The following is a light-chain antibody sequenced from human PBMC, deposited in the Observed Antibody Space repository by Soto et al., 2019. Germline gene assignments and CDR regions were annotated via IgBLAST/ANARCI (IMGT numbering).Light chain of an antibody. J-gene: IGKJ4*01. CDR2: GAS. V-gene: IGKV3-20*01. CDR1: QSVSSSY. Sequence: IVLTLPPGILYLSPGERATLSCRASQSVSSSYLAWYLQKPGQAPRLLIYGASSRATGIPDRFSGSTSGTDFTVTISRLEPEDSAVYYCHQYGSSPLTFGGGTKVDIK. CDR3: HQYGSSPLT.